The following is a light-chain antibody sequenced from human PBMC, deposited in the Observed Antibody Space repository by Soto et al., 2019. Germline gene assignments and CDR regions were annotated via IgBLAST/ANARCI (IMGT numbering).Light chain of an antibody. V-gene: IGKV1-39*01. Sequence: EIQMTQSTSSLSASVGDSVTILCRASQSISTYLHWYQQKPGKAPNLLIYAASTLQSGVPSRFSGSGSGTDFTLTISSLQPEDFATYYCQQSYSTPTFGQGTKVDIK. CDR1: QSISTY. CDR2: AAS. J-gene: IGKJ1*01. CDR3: QQSYSTPT.